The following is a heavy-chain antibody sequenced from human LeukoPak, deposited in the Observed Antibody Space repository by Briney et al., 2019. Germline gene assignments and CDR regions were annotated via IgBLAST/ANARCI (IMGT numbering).Heavy chain of an antibody. CDR2: IIGSGGDT. D-gene: IGHD6-13*01. CDR3: AKAWAAAGTFAS. J-gene: IGHJ4*02. CDR1: GFTFSSYA. V-gene: IGHV3-23*01. Sequence: GGSLRLSCAASGFTFSSYAMSWVRQAPGKGLEWVSTIIGSGGDTYYADSVKGRFTISRDTSKNTLCLQMKSLRAEDTAVYYCAKAWAAAGTFASWDQGTLVTVSS.